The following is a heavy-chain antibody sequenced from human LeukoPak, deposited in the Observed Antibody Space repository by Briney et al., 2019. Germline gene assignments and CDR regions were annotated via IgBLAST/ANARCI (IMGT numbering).Heavy chain of an antibody. CDR1: GYSISSGYY. CDR2: IYHSGST. CDR3: ARGDYDSSGYWGRRAFDI. J-gene: IGHJ3*02. Sequence: SETLSLTCTVSGYSISSGYYWGWIRQPPGMGLEWIGSIYHSGSTYYNPSLKSRVTISVDTSKNQFSLKLSSVTAADTAVYYCARGDYDSSGYWGRRAFDIWGQGTMVTVSS. V-gene: IGHV4-38-2*02. D-gene: IGHD3-22*01.